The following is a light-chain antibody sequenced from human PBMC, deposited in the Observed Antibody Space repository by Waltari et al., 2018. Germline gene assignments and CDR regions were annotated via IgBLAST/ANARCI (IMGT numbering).Light chain of an antibody. CDR2: DVS. CDR3: SSYRRSSTYVL. CDR1: SSDVGGYNF. J-gene: IGLJ2*01. Sequence: QSALTQPASVSGSPGQSITISCSGISSDVGGYNFVSWYQQHPGKAPKLLIFDVSNRPSGVSNRLSGSKSGNTASLTISGLQPEDEADYYCSSYRRSSTYVLLGGGTKLTVL. V-gene: IGLV2-14*03.